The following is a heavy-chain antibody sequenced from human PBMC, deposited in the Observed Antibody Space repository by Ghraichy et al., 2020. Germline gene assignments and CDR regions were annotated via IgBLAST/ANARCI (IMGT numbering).Heavy chain of an antibody. D-gene: IGHD2-15*01. CDR1: GFTFSNYW. CDR2: INADGTST. V-gene: IGHV3-74*01. J-gene: IGHJ4*02. Sequence: GGSLRLSCAASGFTFSNYWLHWVRQAPGKGLVWVSRINADGTSTTYADSVKGRFTISRDNAKNTLYLQMNSLRAEDTAVYYCATILGYCSGNSCYSYWRRGTLVTVSS. CDR3: ATILGYCSGNSCYSY.